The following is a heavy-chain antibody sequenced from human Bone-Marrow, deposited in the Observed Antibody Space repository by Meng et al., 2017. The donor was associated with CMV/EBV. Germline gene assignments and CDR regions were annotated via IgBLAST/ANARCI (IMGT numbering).Heavy chain of an antibody. J-gene: IGHJ5*02. Sequence: GESLKISCAASGFTFSSYSMNWVRQAPGKGLEWVSSISSSSSYIYYADSVKGRFTISRDNAKNSLYLKMNSLGDEDTAVYYCARSSIAVRVLPWGQGTLVTVSS. V-gene: IGHV3-21*01. CDR2: ISSSSSYI. CDR3: ARSSIAVRVLP. CDR1: GFTFSSYS. D-gene: IGHD6-6*01.